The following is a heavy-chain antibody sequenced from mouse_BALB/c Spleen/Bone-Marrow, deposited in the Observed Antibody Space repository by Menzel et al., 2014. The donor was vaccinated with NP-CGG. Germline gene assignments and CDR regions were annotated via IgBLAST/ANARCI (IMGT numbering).Heavy chain of an antibody. CDR1: GFTFSNYG. J-gene: IGHJ3*01. CDR3: ARHAYYDQTEVSFIY. D-gene: IGHD2-4*01. Sequence: EVKLMESGGGLVKSGGSLKLSCAASGFTFSNYGMSWVRQTPEKRLEWVATISGGGSYTFYSDSVKGRFTISRDNAMNNLYLQLSSLRSEDTAVYYCARHAYYDQTEVSFIYWGQGTLVTVSA. CDR2: ISGGGSYT. V-gene: IGHV5-9-2*01.